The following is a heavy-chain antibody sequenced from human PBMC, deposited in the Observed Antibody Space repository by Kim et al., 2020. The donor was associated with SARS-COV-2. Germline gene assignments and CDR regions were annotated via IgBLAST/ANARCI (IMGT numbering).Heavy chain of an antibody. CDR3: ARQPYYYDILTGYTSYYGMDV. V-gene: IGHV6-1*01. Sequence: SQTLSLTCAISGDSLSSNSAAWNWIRQSPSRGLEWLGRTYYRSKWYNDYAVSVKSRITINPDTSKNQFSLQLNSVTPEDTAVYYCARQPYYYDILTGYTSYYGMDVWGQGTTVTVSS. D-gene: IGHD3-9*01. CDR2: TYYRSKWYN. CDR1: GDSLSSNSAA. J-gene: IGHJ6*02.